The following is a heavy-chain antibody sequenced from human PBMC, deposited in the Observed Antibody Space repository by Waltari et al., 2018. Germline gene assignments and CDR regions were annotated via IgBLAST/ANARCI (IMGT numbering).Heavy chain of an antibody. J-gene: IGHJ4*02. D-gene: IGHD3-3*01. V-gene: IGHV3-74*01. CDR2: ISGDGSTI. Sequence: EVQLVESGGGLVQHGGSLRHSCEASGLTPSGPWLDWVRQVPGTAVVWVSRISGDGSTINYADSVKGRFTISRDTAKNTLYLQMNSLRAEDTAVYYCARGADLRGQGILVTVSS. CDR1: GLTPSGPW. CDR3: ARGADL.